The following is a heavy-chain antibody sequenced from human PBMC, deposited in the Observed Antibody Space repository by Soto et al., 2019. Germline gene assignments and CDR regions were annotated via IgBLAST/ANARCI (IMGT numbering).Heavy chain of an antibody. CDR1: GFTFSSYA. Sequence: QVQLVESGGGVVQPGRSLRLSCAASGFTFSSYAMHWVRQAPGKGLEWVAVISYDGSNKYYADSVKGRFTISRDNSKNTLYLQMNSLRAEDTAVYYCARGRLRFLEWLLDNAYPYYSYYGMDVWGQGTTVTVSS. CDR2: ISYDGSNK. D-gene: IGHD3-3*01. V-gene: IGHV3-30-3*01. J-gene: IGHJ6*02. CDR3: ARGRLRFLEWLLDNAYPYYSYYGMDV.